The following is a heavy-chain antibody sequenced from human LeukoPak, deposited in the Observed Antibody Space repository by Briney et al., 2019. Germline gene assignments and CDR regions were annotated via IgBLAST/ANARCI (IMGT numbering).Heavy chain of an antibody. J-gene: IGHJ4*02. CDR1: GGSISSGGYS. Sequence: SQTLSLTCAVSGGSISSGGYSWSWIRQPPGKGLEWIGEINHSGSTNYNPSLKSRVTISVDTSKNQFSLKLSSVTAADTAVYYCARGHLQFHHWGQGTLVTVSS. D-gene: IGHD4-11*01. CDR2: INHSGST. CDR3: ARGHLQFHH. V-gene: IGHV4-30-2*01.